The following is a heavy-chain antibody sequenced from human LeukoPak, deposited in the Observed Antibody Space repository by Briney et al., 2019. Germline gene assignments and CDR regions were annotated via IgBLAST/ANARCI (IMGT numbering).Heavy chain of an antibody. J-gene: IGHJ6*03. D-gene: IGHD6-13*01. CDR1: GFTFDDYA. V-gene: IGHV3-9*01. Sequence: PGGSLRLSCAASGFTFDDYAMHWVRQAPGKGLEWVSGISWNSGRIGYADSVKGRFTISRDNAKNSLYLQMNSLRAEDTALYYCAKEKSSSRWYYMDVWGKGTTVIISS. CDR3: AKEKSSSRWYYMDV. CDR2: ISWNSGRI.